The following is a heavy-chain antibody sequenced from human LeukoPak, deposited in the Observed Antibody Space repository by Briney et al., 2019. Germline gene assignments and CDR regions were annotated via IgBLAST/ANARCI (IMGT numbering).Heavy chain of an antibody. Sequence: GGSLRLSCAASGFTFSSYAVSWVRQAPGKGLEWVSAISASGGSIYYADSVKGRFTISRDNSKNTLYLQMNSLRAEDTAIYYCAKDRDCSSTSCYTGLPSLLDPWGQGTLVTVSS. CDR3: AKDRDCSSTSCYTGLPSLLDP. D-gene: IGHD2-2*02. CDR1: GFTFSSYA. CDR2: ISASGGSI. V-gene: IGHV3-23*01. J-gene: IGHJ5*02.